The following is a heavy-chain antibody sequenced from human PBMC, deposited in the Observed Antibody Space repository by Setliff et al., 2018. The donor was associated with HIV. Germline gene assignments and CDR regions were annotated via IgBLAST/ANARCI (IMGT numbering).Heavy chain of an antibody. CDR2: IYHSGST. J-gene: IGHJ4*02. D-gene: IGHD3-16*01. V-gene: IGHV4-38-2*01. Sequence: PSETLSLTCAVSGYSIRSGYYWGWIRQPPGKGLEWIGSIYHSGSTYYNPSLKSRVTISVDTSKNQFSLKLSSVTAADTAVYYCARHSYDRYFDYWGRGTLVTVS. CDR1: GYSIRSGYY. CDR3: ARHSYDRYFDY.